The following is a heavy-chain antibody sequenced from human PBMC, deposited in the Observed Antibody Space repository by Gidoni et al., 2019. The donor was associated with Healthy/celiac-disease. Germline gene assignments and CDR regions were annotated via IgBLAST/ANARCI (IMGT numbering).Heavy chain of an antibody. D-gene: IGHD4-17*01. CDR3: AKDGATVTAVNWFDP. CDR2: ISYDGSNK. Sequence: QVQLVESGGGVVQPGRSLRLSCAASGCTLSSYGMHWGRQAPGKGLEWVAVISYDGSNKYYADSVKGRFTISRDNSKNTLYLQMNSLRAEDTAVYYCAKDGATVTAVNWFDPWGQGTLVTVSS. V-gene: IGHV3-30*18. CDR1: GCTLSSYG. J-gene: IGHJ5*02.